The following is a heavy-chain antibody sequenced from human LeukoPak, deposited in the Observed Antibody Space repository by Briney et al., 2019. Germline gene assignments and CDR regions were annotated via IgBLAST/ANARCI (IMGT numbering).Heavy chain of an antibody. V-gene: IGHV3-23*01. Sequence: GGSLRLSCTASEFTFSSYAMNWVRQAPGKGLEWVSGIGAGGTFTYYADSVKGRFTISRDNSKNRLYLQMNSLRAEDTAVYYCAKRPRGNYLDPFDYWGQGTLVTVSS. J-gene: IGHJ4*02. CDR2: IGAGGTFT. D-gene: IGHD3-10*01. CDR1: EFTFSSYA. CDR3: AKRPRGNYLDPFDY.